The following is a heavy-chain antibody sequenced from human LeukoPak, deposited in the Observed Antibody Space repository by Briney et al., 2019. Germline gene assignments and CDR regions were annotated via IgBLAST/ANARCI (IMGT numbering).Heavy chain of an antibody. CDR3: ASAFLTVTTYYFDY. CDR2: ISYDGSNK. J-gene: IGHJ4*02. CDR1: GFTFSSYA. D-gene: IGHD4-17*01. Sequence: GGSLRLSCAASGFTFSSYAMHWVRQAPGKGLEWVAVISYDGSNKYYADSVKGRFTISRDNSKNTLYLQMNSLRAEDTAVYYCASAFLTVTTYYFDYWGQGTLVTVSS. V-gene: IGHV3-30-3*01.